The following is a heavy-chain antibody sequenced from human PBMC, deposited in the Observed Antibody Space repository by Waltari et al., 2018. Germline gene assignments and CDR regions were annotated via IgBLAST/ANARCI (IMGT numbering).Heavy chain of an antibody. CDR1: GYTFTSYD. J-gene: IGHJ3*02. CDR2: KNPNSGNT. D-gene: IGHD2-2*01. Sequence: QVQLVQSGAEVKKPGASVKVSCKASGYTFTSYDINWVRQATGQGLEWMGWKNPNSGNTGYAQKVQGRVTMTRNTSISTAYMELGSLRSEDTAVYYCARGSGVVPAAIGAFDIWGQGTMVTVSS. V-gene: IGHV1-8*01. CDR3: ARGSGVVPAAIGAFDI.